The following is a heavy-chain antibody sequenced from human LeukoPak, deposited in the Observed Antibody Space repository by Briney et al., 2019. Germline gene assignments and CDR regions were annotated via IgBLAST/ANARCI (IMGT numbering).Heavy chain of an antibody. CDR1: GYTFTSYG. V-gene: IGHV1-18*01. CDR2: ISAYNGNT. D-gene: IGHD6-19*01. CDR3: ARVAISSGCYGPAIYY. Sequence: ASVKVSCKASGYTFTSYGISWVRQAPGQGLEWMGWISAYNGNTNYAQKLQGRVTMTTDTSTSTAYMELRSLRSDDTAVYYCARVAISSGCYGPAIYYWGQGTLVTVSS. J-gene: IGHJ4*02.